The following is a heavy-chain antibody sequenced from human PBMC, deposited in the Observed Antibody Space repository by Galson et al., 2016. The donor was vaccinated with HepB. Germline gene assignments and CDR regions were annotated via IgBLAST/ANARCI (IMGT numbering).Heavy chain of an antibody. CDR2: SYYTGSS. CDR3: ARAGKWLQAQYFYSMDV. D-gene: IGHD3-9*01. Sequence: SETLSLTCTVSGGSVSRGSYYWTWLRQRPGKAVEWLGSSYYTGSSNYNPSLKSRVSISRDTSREQISLKLTSVTAGDTAVYFCARAGKWLQAQYFYSMDVWGQGTLVTVSS. V-gene: IGHV4-61*01. CDR1: GGSVSRGSYY. J-gene: IGHJ4*02.